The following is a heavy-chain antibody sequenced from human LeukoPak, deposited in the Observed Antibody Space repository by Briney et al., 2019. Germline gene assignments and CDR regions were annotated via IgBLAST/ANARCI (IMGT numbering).Heavy chain of an antibody. CDR2: ISSSGRTI. D-gene: IGHD3-10*01. Sequence: GGPLRLSCAASGLTFSDNQMAWIRQAPGKGLEWVSHISSSGRTIFYVDPVKGRFTISRDDAKSSVYLQMNSLRAEDTAVYYCAVVRGVMGYWGQGTLVTVSS. CDR1: GLTFSDNQ. J-gene: IGHJ4*02. V-gene: IGHV3-11*01. CDR3: AVVRGVMGY.